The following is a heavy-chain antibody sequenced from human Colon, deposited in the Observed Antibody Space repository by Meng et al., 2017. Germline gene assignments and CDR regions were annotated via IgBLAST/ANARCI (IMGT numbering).Heavy chain of an antibody. CDR3: ARDYNDGNGRFDF. CDR1: GVTFRSYA. CDR2: ISYDGSHQ. D-gene: IGHD3-22*01. J-gene: IGHJ4*02. Sequence: VQRVEVGGGVGQPGRSLRISCVASGVTFRSYAMHWVRQAPGKGLEWVAGISYDGSHQNYADSVKGRFTISRDNSQNTLYLQMNSLRAEDTAVYYCARDYNDGNGRFDFWGQGTLVTVSS. V-gene: IGHV3-30*01.